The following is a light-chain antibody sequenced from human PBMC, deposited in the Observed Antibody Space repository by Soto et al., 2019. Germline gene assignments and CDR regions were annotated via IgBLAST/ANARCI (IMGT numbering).Light chain of an antibody. V-gene: IGKV1-39*01. CDR2: GES. CDR1: QNISSY. J-gene: IGKJ2*01. Sequence: DIQMTQSPSSLSASVGDRVTITCRASQNISSYLNWYQQKPGKAPKLLIYGESSLQSGVPSRFSVSGSGTDFTLTISSLQPEDFATYYCQQSYSSPRTFGQGTKLEIK. CDR3: QQSYSSPRT.